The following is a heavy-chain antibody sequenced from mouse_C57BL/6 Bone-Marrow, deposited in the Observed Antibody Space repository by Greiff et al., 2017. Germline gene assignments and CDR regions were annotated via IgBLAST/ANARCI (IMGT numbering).Heavy chain of an antibody. CDR1: GFSLTSYG. V-gene: IGHV2-5*01. Sequence: VQLQQSGPGLVQPSQSLSITCTVSGFSLTSYGVHWVRQSPGKGLEWLGVIWRGGSTDYNAAFMSRLSITKDNSKSQVFFKMNSLQADETAIYYCAKNWDYDNYYAMDYWGQGTSVTVSS. D-gene: IGHD2-4*01. CDR3: AKNWDYDNYYAMDY. J-gene: IGHJ4*01. CDR2: IWRGGST.